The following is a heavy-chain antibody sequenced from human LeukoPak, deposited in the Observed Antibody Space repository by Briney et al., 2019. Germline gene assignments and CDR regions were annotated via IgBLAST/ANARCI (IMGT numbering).Heavy chain of an antibody. CDR1: GFTFGDYA. D-gene: IGHD2-15*01. J-gene: IGHJ4*02. Sequence: GGSLRLSCKPSGFTFGDYAMSWVRQAPGKGLEWVGFTRSKAFGATTDYAASVEGRFTVSRDDSKSIAYLQMNSLKTEDTAVYYCTRDCSGASCYEEMDYWGQGTLVTVYS. CDR2: TRSKAFGATT. V-gene: IGHV3-49*04. CDR3: TRDCSGASCYEEMDY.